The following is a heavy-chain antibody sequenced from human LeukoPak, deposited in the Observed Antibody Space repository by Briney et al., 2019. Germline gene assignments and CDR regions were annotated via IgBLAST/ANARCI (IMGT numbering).Heavy chain of an antibody. CDR1: GGSISSCY. D-gene: IGHD1-26*01. Sequence: SETPSLTCTVSGGSISSCYWSWIRQPPGKGLEWIGYIYYSGSTNYNPSLKSRVTISVDTSKNQFSLKLSSVTAADTAVYYCAREVGAEAYYGMDVWGQGTTVTVSS. V-gene: IGHV4-59*01. CDR3: AREVGAEAYYGMDV. CDR2: IYYSGST. J-gene: IGHJ6*02.